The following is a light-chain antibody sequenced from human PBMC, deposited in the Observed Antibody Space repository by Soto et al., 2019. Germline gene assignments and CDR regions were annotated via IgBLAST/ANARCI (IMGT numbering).Light chain of an antibody. V-gene: IGKV1-5*03. Sequence: DIQMTQSLSTLSASVGDRVTITCRASQSINSWLAWYQQKPGKAPKLLIYKASSLETGVPSRFSGSGSGTEFTLTISSLQPDDFSTYYCQQYYSYPVTCGQGTKVEIK. J-gene: IGKJ1*01. CDR1: QSINSW. CDR3: QQYYSYPVT. CDR2: KAS.